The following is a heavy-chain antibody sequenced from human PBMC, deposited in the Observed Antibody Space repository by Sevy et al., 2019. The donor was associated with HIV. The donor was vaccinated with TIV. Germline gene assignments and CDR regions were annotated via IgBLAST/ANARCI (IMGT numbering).Heavy chain of an antibody. J-gene: IGHJ4*01. V-gene: IGHV3-9*01. CDR3: ARDRHDGYCTNGVCFNFDN. CDR2: ISWNSASI. CDR1: GFTFDDYA. Sequence: GGSLRISCAASGFTFDDYAMHWVRQAPGKGLEWVSGISWNSASIDYADSVKGRFTISRDNAKSYLYLQMKSLRAEDTALYYCARDRHDGYCTNGVCFNFDNWGQGTLVTVSS. D-gene: IGHD2-8*01.